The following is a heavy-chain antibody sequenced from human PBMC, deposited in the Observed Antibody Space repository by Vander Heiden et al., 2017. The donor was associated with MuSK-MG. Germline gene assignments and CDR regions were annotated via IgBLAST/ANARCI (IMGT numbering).Heavy chain of an antibody. J-gene: IGHJ4*02. CDR1: GLTFSSYE. CDR3: ASPCWRQWLPGNDY. D-gene: IGHD6-19*01. V-gene: IGHV3-48*03. Sequence: EVQLVESGGGLVQPGGSLRLSCAASGLTFSSYERNWGRQAPGKGLELVSYISSSGSTIYYADSVKGRFTISRDNAKNALYLQMNSLSAEDTAVYYCASPCWRQWLPGNDYWGQGTLVTVSS. CDR2: ISSSGSTI.